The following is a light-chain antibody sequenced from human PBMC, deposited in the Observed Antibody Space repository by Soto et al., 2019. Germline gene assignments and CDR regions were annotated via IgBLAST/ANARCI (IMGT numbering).Light chain of an antibody. Sequence: DIRVTQSPPTLSASVGDRVTITCRAGQTITTWMAWYQQKPGKAPKLLVYDASTLQSGVATRFSGSGSGTEFTLIISGLQPEDSPTYYCQQYTNTNNPWMFGQGTKVDIK. J-gene: IGKJ1*01. V-gene: IGKV1-5*01. CDR2: DAS. CDR1: QTITTW. CDR3: QQYTNTNNPWM.